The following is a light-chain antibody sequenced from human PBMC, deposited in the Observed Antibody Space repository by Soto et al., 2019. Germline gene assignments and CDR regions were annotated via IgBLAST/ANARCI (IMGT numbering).Light chain of an antibody. V-gene: IGKV3-15*01. Sequence: IVITQSPSTLSVSTGERATLSCRASQSVRSNLAWYQQKPGQAPRLLIYGASTRATGIPARFSGSGSGTDFTLTISRLEPEDFAVYYCQQYGSSPRTFGQGTMVDIK. CDR2: GAS. CDR3: QQYGSSPRT. J-gene: IGKJ1*01. CDR1: QSVRSN.